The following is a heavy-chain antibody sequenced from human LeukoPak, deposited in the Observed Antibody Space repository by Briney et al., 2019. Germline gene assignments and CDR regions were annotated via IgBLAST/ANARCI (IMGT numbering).Heavy chain of an antibody. CDR1: GGTFSSYA. V-gene: IGHV1-69*04. J-gene: IGHJ3*02. CDR2: IIPILGIA. Sequence: ASVKVSCKASGGTFSSYAISWVRQAPGQGLEWMGRIIPILGIANYAQKFQGRVTITADKSTSTAYMELSSLRSEDTAVYYCAKPQRDSGRNQFDAFDIWGQGTMVTVSS. D-gene: IGHD1-26*01. CDR3: AKPQRDSGRNQFDAFDI.